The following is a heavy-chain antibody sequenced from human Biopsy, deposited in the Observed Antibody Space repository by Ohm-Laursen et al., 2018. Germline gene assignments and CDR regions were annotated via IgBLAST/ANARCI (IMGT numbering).Heavy chain of an antibody. J-gene: IGHJ4*02. CDR2: LKTNSGDT. Sequence: GPSVNASCKVSAFIFTGYYMHWGRQAPGQGLEWLGWLKTNSGDTEYAENFQGRVTMTRDTSISTAYMELSRLRSDDTAVYYCARLTRSAPTTSVWGQGTLVTVSS. CDR3: ARLTRSAPTTSV. D-gene: IGHD2-2*01. CDR1: AFIFTGYY. V-gene: IGHV1-2*02.